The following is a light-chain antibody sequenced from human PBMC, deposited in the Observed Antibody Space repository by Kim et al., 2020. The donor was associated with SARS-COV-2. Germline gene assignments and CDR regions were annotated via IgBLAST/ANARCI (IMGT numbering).Light chain of an antibody. CDR1: NIGSKS. Sequence: SYELTQPPSVSVAPGKTARITCGGNNIGSKSVHWYQQKPGQAPVLVIYYDSDRPSGIPERFSGSNSGNTATLTISRVEAGDEADYYCQAWDSSSDHPSWV. V-gene: IGLV3-21*04. J-gene: IGLJ3*02. CDR3: QAWDSSSDHPSWV. CDR2: YDS.